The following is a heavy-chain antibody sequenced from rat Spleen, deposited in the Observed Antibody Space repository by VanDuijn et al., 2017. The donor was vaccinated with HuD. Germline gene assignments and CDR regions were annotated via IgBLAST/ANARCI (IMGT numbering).Heavy chain of an antibody. Sequence: EVQLVESGGGLVQPGRSMKLSCAASGFTFSNYGMAWVRQAPKKGLEWVAYISYDGGSTYYRDSVKGRFTISRDNAKSTLYLQMDSLRSEDTATYYGTTERRYGGYPNWFGYWGQGTLVTVSS. CDR1: GFTFSNYG. CDR3: TTERRYGGYPNWFGY. V-gene: IGHV5-20*01. D-gene: IGHD1-11*01. J-gene: IGHJ3*01. CDR2: ISYDGGST.